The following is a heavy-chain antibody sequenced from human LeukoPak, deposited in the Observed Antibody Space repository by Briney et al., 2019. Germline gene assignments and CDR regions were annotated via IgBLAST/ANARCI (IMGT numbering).Heavy chain of an antibody. J-gene: IGHJ6*03. V-gene: IGHV3-9*01. CDR2: ISWNSSSI. CDR3: AKDMGRYYYYYMDV. CDR1: GFTFFDYA. Sequence: GRSLRRSCAASGFTFFDYAMHWVRQAPGEGLQGVSGISWNSSSIGYADSVKGRFTISRDNAKNSLYLQMNSLRAEDTALYYCAKDMGRYYYYYMDVWGKGTTVTVSS.